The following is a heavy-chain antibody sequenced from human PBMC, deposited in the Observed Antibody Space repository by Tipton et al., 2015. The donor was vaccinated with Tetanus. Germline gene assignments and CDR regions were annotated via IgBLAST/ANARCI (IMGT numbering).Heavy chain of an antibody. CDR2: VYYTGKT. D-gene: IGHD5-18*01. J-gene: IGHJ4*02. CDR1: GGSLITGGHY. Sequence: LSLTCSVSGGSLITGGHYWSWLRQLPGKGLEWIGCVYYTGKTYSNPSLQTRLTMSVDTSKDQFSLRLTSVTAADTAIYYCARGPLDTARHFDFWGQGTLVTVST. CDR3: ARGPLDTARHFDF. V-gene: IGHV4-31*03.